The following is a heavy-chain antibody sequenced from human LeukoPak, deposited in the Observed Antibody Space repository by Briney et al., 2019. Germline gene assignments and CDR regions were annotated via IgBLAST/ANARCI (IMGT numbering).Heavy chain of an antibody. CDR1: GFTFDDYA. J-gene: IGHJ4*02. V-gene: IGHV3-9*01. D-gene: IGHD6-13*01. Sequence: GGSLRLSCAVSGFTFDDYAMHWVRQALGKGLEWVSGISWNSGSIGYADSVKGRFTISRDNAKNSLYLQMNSLRAEDTALYYCAKDSFSAAVGTEGFDCWGQGTLVTVSS. CDR2: ISWNSGSI. CDR3: AKDSFSAAVGTEGFDC.